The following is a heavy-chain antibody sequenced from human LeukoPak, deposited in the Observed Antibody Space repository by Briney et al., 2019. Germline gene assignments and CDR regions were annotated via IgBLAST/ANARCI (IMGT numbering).Heavy chain of an antibody. CDR1: GFTFSSYG. CDR2: ISSSGSTI. V-gene: IGHV3-48*04. Sequence: GRSLRLPCAASGFTFSSYGMHWVRQAPGKGLEWVSYISSSGSTIYYADSVKGRFTISRDNAKNSLYLQMNSLRAEDTAVYYCARVRTMIVEHWGQGTLVTVSS. J-gene: IGHJ1*01. D-gene: IGHD3-22*01. CDR3: ARVRTMIVEH.